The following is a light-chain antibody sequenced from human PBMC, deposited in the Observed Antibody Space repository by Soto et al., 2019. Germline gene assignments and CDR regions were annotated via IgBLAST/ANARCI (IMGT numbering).Light chain of an antibody. J-gene: IGLJ1*01. Sequence: QSALTQPASVSGSPGQSITISCTGTSSDVGGYNYVSWYQQHPDKAPKLMIYEVSNRPSGVSNRFSGSKSGNTASLTISGFEPGEEAGYLLRSYINSLKHAYVIRTG. V-gene: IGLV2-14*01. CDR2: EVS. CDR3: RSYINSLKHAYV. CDR1: SSDVGGYNY.